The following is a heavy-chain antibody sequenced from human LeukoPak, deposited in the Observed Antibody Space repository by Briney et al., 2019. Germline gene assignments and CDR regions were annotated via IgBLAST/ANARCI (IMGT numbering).Heavy chain of an antibody. D-gene: IGHD2-21*02. CDR1: GFTFSGYA. CDR2: IPSNGGTT. CDR3: VRDRVVVTATFDC. Sequence: GGSLRPSCSASGFTFSGYAMHWVRQAPGKGLEYVSGIPSNGGTTYYADSVKGRFTISRDNSKNTLYLQMSSLRAEDTAVYFCVRDRVVVTATFDCWGQGTLVTVSS. V-gene: IGHV3-64D*06. J-gene: IGHJ4*02.